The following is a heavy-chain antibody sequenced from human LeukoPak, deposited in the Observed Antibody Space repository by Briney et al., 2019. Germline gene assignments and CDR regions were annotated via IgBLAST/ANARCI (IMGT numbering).Heavy chain of an antibody. CDR2: IVVGSGNT. Sequence: GTSVKVSCKVLGFTFPSSAVQGLRQARGQRLEWIGWIVVGSGNTNYAQKFQERVTITRDMSTSTAYMELRSLRSEDTAVYYCAAALVSGSFIYWGQGTLVTVSS. V-gene: IGHV1-58*01. J-gene: IGHJ4*02. CDR3: AAALVSGSFIY. CDR1: GFTFPSSA. D-gene: IGHD3-10*01.